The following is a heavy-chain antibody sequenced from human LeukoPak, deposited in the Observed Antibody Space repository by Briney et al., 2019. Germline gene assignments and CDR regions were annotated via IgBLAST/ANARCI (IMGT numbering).Heavy chain of an antibody. CDR3: AREPLWGSYRAFDY. Sequence: KPGASVKVSCKASGYTFTSYGISWVRQAPGQGLEWMGRINPNSGGTNYAQKFQGRVTMTRDTSISTAYMELSRLRSDDTAVYYCAREPLWGSYRAFDYWGQGTLVTVSS. CDR1: GYTFTSYG. CDR2: INPNSGGT. J-gene: IGHJ4*02. V-gene: IGHV1-2*06. D-gene: IGHD3-16*02.